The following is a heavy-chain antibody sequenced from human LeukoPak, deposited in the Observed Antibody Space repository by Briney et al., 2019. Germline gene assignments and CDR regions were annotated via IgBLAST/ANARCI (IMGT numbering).Heavy chain of an antibody. CDR3: ARRKGEPNIFDY. V-gene: IGHV1-2*06. CDR2: INPDSGGT. J-gene: IGHJ4*02. Sequence: ASVKVSCKASGYTCTGYYIHWVRQAPGQGLEWMGRINPDSGGTNYAQKFQGRVTMTRDTSISTAYMELSRLRSDDTAVYYCARRKGEPNIFDYWGQGTLVTVSS. CDR1: GYTCTGYY. D-gene: IGHD3-16*01.